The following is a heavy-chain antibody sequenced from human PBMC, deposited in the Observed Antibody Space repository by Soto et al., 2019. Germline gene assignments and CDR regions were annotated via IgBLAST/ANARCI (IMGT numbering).Heavy chain of an antibody. CDR2: IYYSGST. V-gene: IGHV4-31*03. Sequence: ESGPTLVNPTQTLTLTCTFSGFSISSRGEGVGWIRQHPGKGLEWIGYIYYSGSTYYNPSLKSRVTISVDTSKNQFSLKLSSVTAADTAVYYCARVCGGDCHNGMDVWGQGTTVTVSS. J-gene: IGHJ6*02. CDR1: GFSISSRGEG. D-gene: IGHD2-21*02. CDR3: ARVCGGDCHNGMDV.